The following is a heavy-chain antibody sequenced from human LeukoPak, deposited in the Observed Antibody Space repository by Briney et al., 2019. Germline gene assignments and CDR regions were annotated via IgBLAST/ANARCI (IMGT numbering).Heavy chain of an antibody. J-gene: IGHJ4*02. CDR1: GDSVSSNSAA. V-gene: IGHV6-1*01. CDR3: ARVTEKQYLPFDS. CDR2: TYYRSRWYI. Sequence: SQTLSLTYAISGDSVSSNSAAWNWIRQSPSRGLEWLGRTYYRSRWYIEYALSVKSRITINPGTSKNQFSLQLNSVTPEDTAVYYCARVTEKQYLPFDSWGQGTLVTVSS. D-gene: IGHD6-19*01.